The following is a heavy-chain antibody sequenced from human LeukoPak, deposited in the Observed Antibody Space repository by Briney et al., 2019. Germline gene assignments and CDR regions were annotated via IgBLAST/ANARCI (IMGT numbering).Heavy chain of an antibody. D-gene: IGHD6-13*01. V-gene: IGHV4-59*01. CDR2: ISESGST. CDR3: ARWSYRSTWYLDY. J-gene: IGHJ4*02. CDR1: GGSITSYY. Sequence: SETLSLTCTVSGGSITSYYWSWIRQPPGKGLEWIGYISESGSTNSNPSLKSRVTISLDASKNQFSLKLSSVTAADTAVYYCARWSYRSTWYLDYWGQGTLVTVS.